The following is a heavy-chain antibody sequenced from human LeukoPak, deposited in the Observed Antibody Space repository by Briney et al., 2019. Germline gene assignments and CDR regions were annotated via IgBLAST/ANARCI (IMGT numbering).Heavy chain of an antibody. J-gene: IGHJ4*02. V-gene: IGHV3-21*01. Sequence: GGSLRLSCAASGFTFSEYNMNWVRQAPGKGLEWVSSISSSSNYIYYAGSLKGRFTISRDNAKNSLYLQINSLRAEDTAVYYCARNTYYYDSSGYESVPPYYWGQGTLVTVSS. D-gene: IGHD3-22*01. CDR1: GFTFSEYN. CDR2: ISSSSNYI. CDR3: ARNTYYYDSSGYESVPPYY.